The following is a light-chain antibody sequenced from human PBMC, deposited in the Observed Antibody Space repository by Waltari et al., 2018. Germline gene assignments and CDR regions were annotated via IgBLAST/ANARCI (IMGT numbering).Light chain of an antibody. CDR1: SSDVGSYNR. CDR2: EVN. J-gene: IGLJ3*02. Sequence: QSALTQPPSVSGSPGQSVTISCTGTSSDVGSYNRVSWYQQPPGTAPKLIIYEVNNRPSGVPDRFSGSKSGHTASLTISGLQAEDEADYYCSLYTSSSTWVFGGGTKLTVL. V-gene: IGLV2-18*01. CDR3: SLYTSSSTWV.